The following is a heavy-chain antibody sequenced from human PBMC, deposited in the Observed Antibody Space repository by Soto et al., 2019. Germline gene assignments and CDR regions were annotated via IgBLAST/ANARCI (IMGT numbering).Heavy chain of an antibody. Sequence: GGSLRLSCAASGFTFNTYAMNWVRQSPGKGLEWVASISGSGGTTYYADSVKGRFTVSRDTSKNTLFLQMNSLSAEDTAVYYCAKGFIVVVAAIRPDDNFDVWGQGTMVTVSS. CDR3: AKGFIVVVAAIRPDDNFDV. V-gene: IGHV3-23*01. CDR1: GFTFNTYA. J-gene: IGHJ3*01. CDR2: ISGSGGTT. D-gene: IGHD2-21*02.